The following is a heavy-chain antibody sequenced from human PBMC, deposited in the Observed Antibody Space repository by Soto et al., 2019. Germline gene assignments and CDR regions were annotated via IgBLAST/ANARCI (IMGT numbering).Heavy chain of an antibody. CDR2: ISSSSSYI. CDR1: VFTFISYS. V-gene: IGHV3-21*01. CDR3: ARDPGYSGFDFDY. D-gene: IGHD5-12*01. J-gene: IGHJ4*02. Sequence: PGWSLRLSCASSVFTFISYSMNWVRQAPGKGLEWVSSISSSSSYIYYADSVKGRFTVARDDSKSTLSLQMNSLRVEDTAVYYCARDPGYSGFDFDYWGQGTLVTVSS.